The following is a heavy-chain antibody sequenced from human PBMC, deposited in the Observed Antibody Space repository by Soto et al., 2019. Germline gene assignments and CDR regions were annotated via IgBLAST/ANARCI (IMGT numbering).Heavy chain of an antibody. J-gene: IGHJ4*02. D-gene: IGHD6-19*01. Sequence: QVQLVWSGAEVKKPGSSVKVSCKSSGGTFNTYAISWVRQAPGQGLEWMGGIIPIFGTANYAQKFQGRVTITADDSTSTAYMELSSLTSEDTAVYYCARDGVGAVTGVLGYWGQGTLVTVSS. V-gene: IGHV1-69*01. CDR3: ARDGVGAVTGVLGY. CDR2: IIPIFGTA. CDR1: GGTFNTYA.